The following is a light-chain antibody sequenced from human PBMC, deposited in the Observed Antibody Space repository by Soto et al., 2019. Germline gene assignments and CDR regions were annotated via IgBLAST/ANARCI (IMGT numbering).Light chain of an antibody. V-gene: IGKV3-20*01. CDR2: DAA. Sequence: EIVLTQSPGTLSLSPGENVTLSCRASQNISNIYFAWYQQKPGQAPRLLVYDAARRATDVPDRFSGGASGTDITLTISRLEPEDFAVYYCQHYGSSPTWTFGQWTKVEIK. CDR3: QHYGSSPTWT. J-gene: IGKJ1*01. CDR1: QNISNIY.